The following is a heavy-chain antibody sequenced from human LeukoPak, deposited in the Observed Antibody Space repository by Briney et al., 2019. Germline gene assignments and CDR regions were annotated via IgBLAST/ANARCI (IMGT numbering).Heavy chain of an antibody. CDR1: GGSISTYY. CDR2: IYTSGST. CDR3: ARAPSADLYFDC. V-gene: IGHV4-4*07. Sequence: PSETLSLTCTVSGGSISTYYWSWIRQPAGKGLEWIGRIYTSGSTSYNPSLKSRVTLSVDTSKNQFSLKVMSVTAADTAVYYCARAPSADLYFDCWGQGTLVTVSS. J-gene: IGHJ4*02.